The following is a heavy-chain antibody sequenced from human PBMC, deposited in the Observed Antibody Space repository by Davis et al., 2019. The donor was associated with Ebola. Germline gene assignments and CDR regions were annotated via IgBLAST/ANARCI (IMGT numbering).Heavy chain of an antibody. CDR1: GFTFSSSA. V-gene: IGHV3-23*01. Sequence: GGSLRLSCAASGFTFSSSAMHWVRQAPGKGLEWVSGISGSGGNTYYADSVKGRFTISRDNSKNTLYLQMHSLRAEDTAVYYCARANLFSNSYDYWGQGTLVTVSS. CDR2: ISGSGGNT. D-gene: IGHD4-11*01. J-gene: IGHJ4*02. CDR3: ARANLFSNSYDY.